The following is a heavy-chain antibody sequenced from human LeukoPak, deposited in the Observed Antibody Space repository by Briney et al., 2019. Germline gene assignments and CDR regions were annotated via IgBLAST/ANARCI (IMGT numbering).Heavy chain of an antibody. J-gene: IGHJ4*02. CDR1: GFTFSSYA. CDR3: ARSVAAMGY. D-gene: IGHD6-19*01. CDR2: ISYDGSNK. V-gene: IGHV3-30-3*01. Sequence: GRSLRLSCAASGFTFSSYAMHWVRQAPGKGLEWVAVISYDGSNKYYADSVKGRFTISRDNSKNTLYLQMNSLRAEDTAVYYCARSVAAMGYWGQGTLVTVSS.